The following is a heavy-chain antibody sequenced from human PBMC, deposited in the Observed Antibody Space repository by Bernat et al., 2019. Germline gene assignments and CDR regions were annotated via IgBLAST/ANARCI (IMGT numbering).Heavy chain of an antibody. J-gene: IGHJ6*02. V-gene: IGHV1-2*04. CDR1: GYTFTGYY. CDR3: ARDHQEAVGGNSRGSYYYGMDV. D-gene: IGHD3-16*01. Sequence: QVQLVQSGAEVKKPGASVKVSCKASGYTFTGYYMHWVRQAPGQGLEWMGWINPNSGGTNYAQKFQGWVTMTRDTSISTAYMELSRLRSDDTAVYYCARDHQEAVGGNSRGSYYYGMDVWGQGTTVTVSS. CDR2: INPNSGGT.